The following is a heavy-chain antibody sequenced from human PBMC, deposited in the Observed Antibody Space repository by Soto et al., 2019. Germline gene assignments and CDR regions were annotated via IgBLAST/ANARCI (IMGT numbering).Heavy chain of an antibody. CDR1: GISFSTYA. CDR3: AVDYYYMDV. J-gene: IGHJ6*03. V-gene: IGHV3-48*01. Sequence: PGGSLRLSCAASGISFSTYAMNWVRQAPGKGLEWVSYISSGSSTIYYAESVKGRFTISRDNAKKSLFLQMNSLRAEDTAVYYCAVDYYYMDVWGTGTTVTVSS. CDR2: ISSGSSTI.